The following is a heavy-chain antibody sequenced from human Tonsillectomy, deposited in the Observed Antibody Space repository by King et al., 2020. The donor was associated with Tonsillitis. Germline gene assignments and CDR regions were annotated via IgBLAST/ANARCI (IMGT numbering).Heavy chain of an antibody. CDR1: GFTFSNAW. J-gene: IGHJ6*03. CDR3: TTVKVAEYYYYYYMDV. D-gene: IGHD6-19*01. Sequence: VQLVESGGGLAKPGGSLRLSCAASGFTFSNAWMNWVRQAPGKGLEWVGRIKSKTDGETRDHAAPVKGRFTISRDDSKNTLYLQMNGLKTEDTGMYYCTTVKVAEYYYYYYMDVWGKGTTVTVSS. V-gene: IGHV3-15*07. CDR2: IKSKTDGETR.